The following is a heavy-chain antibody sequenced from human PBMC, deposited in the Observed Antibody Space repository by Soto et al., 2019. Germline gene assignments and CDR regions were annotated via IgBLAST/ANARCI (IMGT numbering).Heavy chain of an antibody. CDR1: GFTVSSFG. Sequence: LRLSCSGSGFTVSSFGMHWVRQAPGKGLEHVSTLSSNGIGTYYADSVKGRFTFSRDTSKNTLYLQMSSLRTEDTAVYYCVKDMGQAAVGIRYPYGLDVWGLGTTVTVSS. D-gene: IGHD6-13*01. CDR3: VKDMGQAAVGIRYPYGLDV. V-gene: IGHV3-64D*06. CDR2: LSSNGIGT. J-gene: IGHJ6*02.